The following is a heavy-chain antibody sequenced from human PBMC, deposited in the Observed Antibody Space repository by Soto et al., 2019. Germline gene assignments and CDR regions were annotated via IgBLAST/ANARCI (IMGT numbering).Heavy chain of an antibody. CDR2: ISGYNGDT. Sequence: QGQLVQSGGEVKKSRASVKVSCKASGYTFSRYGISWVRQAPGQGLEWMGWISGYNGDTNYAQKFQGRVTMTIDTSTTTAYMELRSLTSDDTAVYYCAKNGQPPYYYYGLDVWGQGTTVTVSS. CDR3: AKNGQPPYYYYGLDV. V-gene: IGHV1-18*01. J-gene: IGHJ6*02. D-gene: IGHD2-8*01. CDR1: GYTFSRYG.